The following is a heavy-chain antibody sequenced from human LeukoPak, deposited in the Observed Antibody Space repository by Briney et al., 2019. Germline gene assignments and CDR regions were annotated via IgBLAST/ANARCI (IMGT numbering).Heavy chain of an antibody. D-gene: IGHD4-17*01. CDR1: GFTFDDYA. V-gene: IGHV3-9*01. CDR3: AKAGDYGDYHFDY. CDR2: ISWNSGSI. J-gene: IGHJ4*02. Sequence: SGGSLRLSCAASGFTFDDYAMHWVRQAPGKGLEWVSGISWNSGSIGYADSVKGRFTISRDNAKNSLYLQMNSLRAEDTALYYCAKAGDYGDYHFDYWGQGTLVTVSS.